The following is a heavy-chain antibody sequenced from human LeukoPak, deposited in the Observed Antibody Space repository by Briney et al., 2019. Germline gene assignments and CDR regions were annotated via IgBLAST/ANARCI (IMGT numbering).Heavy chain of an antibody. V-gene: IGHV3-30-3*01. CDR2: ISYDGSNK. CDR3: ARVGVESYPFDY. J-gene: IGHJ4*02. CDR1: GFTFSSYA. D-gene: IGHD1-26*01. Sequence: GGSLRLSCAASGFTFSSYAMHWVRQAPGKGLEWVAVISYDGSNKYYADSVKGRFTISRDNAKNSLYLQMNSLRAEDTAVYYCARVGVESYPFDYWGQGTLVTVSS.